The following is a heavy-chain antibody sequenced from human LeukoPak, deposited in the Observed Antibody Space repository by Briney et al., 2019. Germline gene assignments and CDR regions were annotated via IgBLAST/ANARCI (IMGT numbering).Heavy chain of an antibody. V-gene: IGHV3-66*01. CDR1: GFTVSSNY. J-gene: IGHJ4*02. CDR3: ASEGAYCDILTGYSPEYYFDY. D-gene: IGHD3-9*01. Sequence: AGGSLRLSGAASGFTVSSNYMSWVRQAPGKGLEWVSVIYSGGSTYYADSVKGRFTISRDNSKNTLYLQMNSLRAEDTAVYYCASEGAYCDILTGYSPEYYFDYWGQGTLVTVSS. CDR2: IYSGGST.